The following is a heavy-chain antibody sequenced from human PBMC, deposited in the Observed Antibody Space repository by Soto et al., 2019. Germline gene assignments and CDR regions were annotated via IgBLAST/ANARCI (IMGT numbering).Heavy chain of an antibody. V-gene: IGHV1-69*06. D-gene: IGHD2-2*01. Sequence: QVQLVQSGAEVKNPGSSVKVSCQTSGGTFNSYLIDWVRQAPGQGLEWMGGIIPAFGTAKYAQKFQGRVTITADKSTTTADMELRTLTSEDTAVYYCARGLDQPPVGLYFDTWGQGTLVTVSS. J-gene: IGHJ4*02. CDR3: ARGLDQPPVGLYFDT. CDR1: GGTFNSYL. CDR2: IIPAFGTA.